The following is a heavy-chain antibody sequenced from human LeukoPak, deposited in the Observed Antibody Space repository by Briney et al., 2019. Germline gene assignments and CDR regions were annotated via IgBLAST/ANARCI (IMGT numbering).Heavy chain of an antibody. CDR3: ARGAGTIFGEYYYYMDV. CDR1: GVTFSDSA. J-gene: IGHJ6*03. D-gene: IGHD3-3*01. CDR2: ISSSGSYI. V-gene: IGHV3-21*01. Sequence: PGGPLRLSCAASGVTFSDSAMTWVRQVPVKGLEWVSSISSSGSYIYYADSVKGRFTISRDNAKNSLYLQMNSLRADDTAVYHCARGAGTIFGEYYYYMDVWGKGTAVTVSS.